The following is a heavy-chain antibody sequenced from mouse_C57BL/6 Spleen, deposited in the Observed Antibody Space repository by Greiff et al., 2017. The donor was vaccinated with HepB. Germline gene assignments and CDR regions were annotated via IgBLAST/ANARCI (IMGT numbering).Heavy chain of an antibody. CDR3: ARWNYGSLGY. D-gene: IGHD1-1*01. CDR1: GYSFTGYY. CDR2: INPSTGGT. Sequence: VQLQQSGPELVKPGASVKISCKASGYSFTGYYMNWVKQSPEKSLEWIGEINPSTGGTTYNQKFKAKATLTVDKSSSTAYMQLKSLTSEDSAVYYCARWNYGSLGYWGQGTTLTVSS. J-gene: IGHJ2*01. V-gene: IGHV1-42*01.